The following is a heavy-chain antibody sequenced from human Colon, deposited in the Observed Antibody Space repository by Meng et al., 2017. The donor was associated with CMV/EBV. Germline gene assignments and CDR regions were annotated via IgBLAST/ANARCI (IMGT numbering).Heavy chain of an antibody. D-gene: IGHD3-3*01. Sequence: GESLKISCAASGFTFSNHAMSWVRQVPGKGLEWVSGISNSGDITYTPDSVKGRFTISRDNSKNILYLQMNRLRVEDTAVYYCAKDLPLSGVASNTGMDVWGQGTTVTVSS. J-gene: IGHJ6*02. CDR3: AKDLPLSGVASNTGMDV. CDR2: ISNSGDIT. V-gene: IGHV3-23*01. CDR1: GFTFSNHA.